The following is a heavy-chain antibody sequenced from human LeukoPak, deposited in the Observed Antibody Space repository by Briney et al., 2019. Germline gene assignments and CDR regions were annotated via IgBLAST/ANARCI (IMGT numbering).Heavy chain of an antibody. Sequence: PSQTLSLTCSVSGGSISSGGYYWNWIRQPPGKGLEWIAYFYHSGITYYNPSLRSRVTISVDTSKNQFSLKLSSVTAADTAVYYCARGSEWLSPWGQGTLVTVSS. V-gene: IGHV4-30-2*01. J-gene: IGHJ5*02. CDR2: FYHSGIT. CDR3: ARGSEWLSP. D-gene: IGHD3-3*01. CDR1: GGSISSGGYY.